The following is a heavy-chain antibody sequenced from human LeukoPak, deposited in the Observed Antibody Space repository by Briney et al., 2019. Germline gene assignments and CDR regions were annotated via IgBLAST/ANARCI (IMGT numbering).Heavy chain of an antibody. V-gene: IGHV3-7*01. CDR2: IKQDGSEK. Sequence: PGGSLRLSCAASGFTFSSYWMTWVRQAPGKGLEWVAKIKQDGSEKHYVDSVKGRFTISRDNAKNSLYLQMNSLRAEDTAVYYCAAATMKYFNYWGQGTLVTVSS. D-gene: IGHD5-12*01. CDR3: AAATMKYFNY. CDR1: GFTFSSYW. J-gene: IGHJ4*02.